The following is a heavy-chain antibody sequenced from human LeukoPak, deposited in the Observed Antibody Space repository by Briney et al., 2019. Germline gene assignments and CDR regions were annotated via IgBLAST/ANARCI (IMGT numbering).Heavy chain of an antibody. Sequence: PSETLSLTCTVSGGSISSRSYFWGWIRQPPGKGLEWIGSIYYSGSTYYNPSLKSRVTISVDTSKNQFSLKLRSVTAADTAVYYCARQISINLSDYWGQGPLVTVSS. CDR3: ARQISINLSDY. V-gene: IGHV4-39*01. CDR1: GGSISSRSYF. D-gene: IGHD1-14*01. J-gene: IGHJ4*02. CDR2: IYYSGST.